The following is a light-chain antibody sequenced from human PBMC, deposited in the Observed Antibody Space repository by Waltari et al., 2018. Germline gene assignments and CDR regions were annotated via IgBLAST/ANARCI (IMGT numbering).Light chain of an antibody. J-gene: IGLJ3*02. Sequence: QAGLTQPPSVSKGLRQTATLTCTGDNNNVGYEGATWLHQHQGHPPKLLFYRNNKRPSGISERFSASRSGSTASLTITGLQTEDEADYYCSAWDRSLGAWVFGGGTKLTVL. CDR1: NNNVGYEG. CDR2: RNN. V-gene: IGLV10-54*04. CDR3: SAWDRSLGAWV.